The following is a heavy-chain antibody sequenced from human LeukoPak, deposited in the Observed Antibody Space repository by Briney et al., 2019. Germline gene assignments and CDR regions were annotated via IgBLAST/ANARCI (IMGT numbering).Heavy chain of an antibody. V-gene: IGHV4-38-2*02. Sequence: SETLSLTCTVSGFSITSGYFWGWIRQPPGKGLEWIGNVYTTGAGSTYHNPSLKSRVTVSSDTSKNQVSLKLNSVTAADTAVYYCARGQIYDYWTPVSWKFDLWGRGTLVTVSS. J-gene: IGHJ2*01. CDR1: GFSITSGYF. CDR3: ARGQIYDYWTPVSWKFDL. CDR2: VYTTGAGST. D-gene: IGHD3-3*01.